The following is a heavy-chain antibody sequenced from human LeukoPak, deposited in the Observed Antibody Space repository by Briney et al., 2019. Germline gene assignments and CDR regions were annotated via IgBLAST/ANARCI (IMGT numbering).Heavy chain of an antibody. Sequence: GGSLRLSCAASGFIFDDYGMSWVRQAPGKGLEWVSGINWNGGSTGYVDSVKGRFTISRDNAKNSPYLQMNSLRAEDTALYYCARVRYCSSTSCYFSAFDIWGQGTMVTVSS. CDR1: GFIFDDYG. D-gene: IGHD2-2*01. J-gene: IGHJ3*02. V-gene: IGHV3-20*04. CDR3: ARVRYCSSTSCYFSAFDI. CDR2: INWNGGST.